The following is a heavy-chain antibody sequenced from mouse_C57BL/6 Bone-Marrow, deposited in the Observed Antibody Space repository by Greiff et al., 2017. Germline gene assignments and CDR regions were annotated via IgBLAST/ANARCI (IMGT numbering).Heavy chain of an antibody. CDR3: ARELRLRQAWFAY. Sequence: EVHLVESGGDLVKPGGSLKLSCAASGFTFSSYGMSWVRQTPDKRLEWVATISSGGSYTYYPDSVKGRFTISRDNAKNTLYLQMSSLKSEDTAMYYCARELRLRQAWFAYWGQGTLVTVSA. D-gene: IGHD3-2*02. J-gene: IGHJ3*01. CDR1: GFTFSSYG. V-gene: IGHV5-6*01. CDR2: ISSGGSYT.